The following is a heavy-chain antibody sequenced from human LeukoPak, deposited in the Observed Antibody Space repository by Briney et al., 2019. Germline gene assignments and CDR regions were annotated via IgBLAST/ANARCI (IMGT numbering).Heavy chain of an antibody. CDR1: GGSISSGDYY. V-gene: IGHV4-30-4*01. CDR2: IYYSGST. CDR3: ARDRLGLLWFGEPHWYFDP. Sequence: SETLSLTCTVSGGSISSGDYYWSWIRQPPGKGLEWIGYIYYSGSTYYNPSLKSRVTISVDTSKNQFSLKLSSVTAADTAVYYCARDRLGLLWFGEPHWYFDPWGQGTLVTVSS. D-gene: IGHD3-10*01. J-gene: IGHJ5*02.